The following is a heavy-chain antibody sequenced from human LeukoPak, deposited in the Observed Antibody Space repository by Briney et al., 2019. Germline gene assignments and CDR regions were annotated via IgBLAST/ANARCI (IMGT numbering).Heavy chain of an antibody. CDR2: IYHSGST. J-gene: IGHJ4*02. CDR1: GGSISSSNW. V-gene: IGHV4-4*02. D-gene: IGHD5-12*01. Sequence: SGTLSLTCAVSGGSISSSNWWSWVRPPPGKGLEWIGEIYHSGSTNYNPSLKSRVTISVDKSKNQFSLKLSSVTAADTAVYYCARDTSYSGYAFDYWGQGTLVTVSS. CDR3: ARDTSYSGYAFDY.